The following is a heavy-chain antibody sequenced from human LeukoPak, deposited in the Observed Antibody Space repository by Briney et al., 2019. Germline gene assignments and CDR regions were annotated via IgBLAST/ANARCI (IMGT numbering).Heavy chain of an antibody. J-gene: IGHJ4*02. Sequence: GGSLRLSCAASRFTFSNYGVNWVRQAPGKGLEWVSYINSRSSTIYYADSVRGRFTISRDNAKNSLYLQMNSLRAEDTAVYYCALSQTFDYWGQGTLVTVSS. V-gene: IGHV3-48*01. CDR2: INSRSSTI. CDR1: RFTFSNYG. CDR3: ALSQTFDY.